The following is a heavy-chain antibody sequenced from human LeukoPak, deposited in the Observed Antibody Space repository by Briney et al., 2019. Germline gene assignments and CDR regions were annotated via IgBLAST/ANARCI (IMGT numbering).Heavy chain of an antibody. Sequence: SETLSLTCAVYGGSFSGYYWSWIRQPPGKGLEWIGEINHSGSTNYNPSLKSRVTISVDTSKNQFSLKLSSVTAAVTAVYYCARRAPYYGSGSYYSLSTPFDYWGQGTLVTVSS. CDR2: INHSGST. D-gene: IGHD3-10*01. CDR1: GGSFSGYY. J-gene: IGHJ4*02. CDR3: ARRAPYYGSGSYYSLSTPFDY. V-gene: IGHV4-34*01.